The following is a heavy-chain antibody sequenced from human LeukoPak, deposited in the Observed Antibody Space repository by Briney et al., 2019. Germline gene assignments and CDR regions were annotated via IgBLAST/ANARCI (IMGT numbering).Heavy chain of an antibody. V-gene: IGHV4-38-2*02. CDR3: ALVHYRRGWYNYFDY. CDR1: GYSISSGFY. Sequence: SETLSLTCSVSGYSISSGFYWGWIRQPPGKGLEWIGSIYQSGSTYYNPSFQSRATISLDTAKNQFSLRLRSVTAADTDVYYCALVHYRRGWYNYFDYWGQGTLVTVSS. J-gene: IGHJ4*02. CDR2: IYQSGST. D-gene: IGHD6-19*01.